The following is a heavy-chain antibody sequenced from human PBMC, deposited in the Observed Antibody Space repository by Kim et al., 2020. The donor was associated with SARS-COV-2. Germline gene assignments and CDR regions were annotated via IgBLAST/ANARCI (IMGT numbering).Heavy chain of an antibody. Sequence: GGSLRLSCAASGFTFSSYSMNWVRQAPGKGLEWVSSISSSSSYIYYADSVKGRFTISRDNAKNSLYLQMNSLRAEDTAVYYCARATGYSSGWYGTGWYYYYGMDGWGQGTTVTVSS. CDR1: GFTFSSYS. CDR3: ARATGYSSGWYGTGWYYYYGMDG. V-gene: IGHV3-21*01. D-gene: IGHD6-19*01. CDR2: ISSSSSYI. J-gene: IGHJ6*02.